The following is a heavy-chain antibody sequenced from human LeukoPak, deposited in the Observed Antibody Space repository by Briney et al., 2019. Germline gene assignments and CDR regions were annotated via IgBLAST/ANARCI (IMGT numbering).Heavy chain of an antibody. Sequence: SETLSLTCTVSGASISSYYWSWIRQSAGKGLEWIGLIYTSGTTNYNPSLKSRVTISVDTSKNQFSLRLNSVTAADTAMYYCAKSGGYGLIDYWGQGTLVTVSS. CDR2: IYTSGTT. D-gene: IGHD1-26*01. CDR3: AKSGGYGLIDY. V-gene: IGHV4-4*07. J-gene: IGHJ4*02. CDR1: GASISSYY.